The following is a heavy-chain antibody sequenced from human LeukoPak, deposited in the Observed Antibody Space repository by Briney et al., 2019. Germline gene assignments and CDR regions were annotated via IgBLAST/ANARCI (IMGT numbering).Heavy chain of an antibody. D-gene: IGHD1-7*01. CDR3: ARTTGITGTTPLDY. V-gene: IGHV1-18*01. CDR1: GYTFTSYG. Sequence: GASVKVSCKASGYTFTSYGISWVRQAPGQGLEWMGWISAYNGNTNYAQKLQGRVTMTTDTSTSTAYMELRSLRSDDTAVYYCARTTGITGTTPLDYWGQGTLVTASS. J-gene: IGHJ4*02. CDR2: ISAYNGNT.